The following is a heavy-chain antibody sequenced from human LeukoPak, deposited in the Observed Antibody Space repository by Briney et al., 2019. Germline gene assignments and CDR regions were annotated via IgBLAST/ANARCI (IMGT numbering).Heavy chain of an antibody. CDR2: ISGSGDTT. D-gene: IGHD6-19*01. V-gene: IGHV3-23*01. Sequence: GGSLRLSCAASGFTFSNYAMSWVRQAPGKGPEWVSGISGSGDTTYYADSVKGRFTISRDNSKNTLYLQMNSLGAEDTAVYYCAKDRSDNSSWYCMDVWGQGTTVTVSS. CDR1: GFTFSNYA. CDR3: AKDRSDNSSWYCMDV. J-gene: IGHJ6*02.